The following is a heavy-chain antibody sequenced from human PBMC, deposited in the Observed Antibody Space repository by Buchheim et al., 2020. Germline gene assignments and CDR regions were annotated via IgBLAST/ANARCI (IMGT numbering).Heavy chain of an antibody. CDR2: IDPSDSYT. Sequence: EVQLVQSGAEVKKPGESLRISCKGSGYSFTNYWINWVRQMPGKGLEWMGTIDPSDSYTNYSPPFQGHVTISTDKSISTTYPQWSSLKASDTAMYYCARRVAGRKHYFGMDVWGQGTT. CDR3: ARRVAGRKHYFGMDV. CDR1: GYSFTNYW. V-gene: IGHV5-10-1*01. D-gene: IGHD6-19*01. J-gene: IGHJ6*02.